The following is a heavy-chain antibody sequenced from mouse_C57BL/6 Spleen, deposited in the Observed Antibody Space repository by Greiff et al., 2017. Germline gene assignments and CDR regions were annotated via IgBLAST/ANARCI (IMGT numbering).Heavy chain of an antibody. CDR1: GYSITSGYY. CDR3: AREGGLRPLYAMDY. Sequence: EVQRVESGPGLVKPSQSLSLTCSVTGYSITSGYYWNWIRQFPGNKLEWMGYISYDGSNNYNPSLKNRISITRDTSKNQFFLTLNSVTTEDTATYYCAREGGLRPLYAMDYWGQGTSVTVSS. CDR2: ISYDGSN. D-gene: IGHD2-4*01. V-gene: IGHV3-6*01. J-gene: IGHJ4*01.